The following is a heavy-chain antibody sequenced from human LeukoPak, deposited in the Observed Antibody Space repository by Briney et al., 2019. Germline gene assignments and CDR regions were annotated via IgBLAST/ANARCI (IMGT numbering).Heavy chain of an antibody. CDR2: IRGKANSYAT. Sequence: PGGSLRLSXAASGFTFSGSAMHWVRQASGKGLEWVGRIRGKANSYATAYAASVKGRFTISRDDPKNTAYLQMNSLKTEDTAVYYCTHEFFDSWGQGTLVTVSS. J-gene: IGHJ4*02. D-gene: IGHD3-10*01. V-gene: IGHV3-73*01. CDR3: THEFFDS. CDR1: GFTFSGSA.